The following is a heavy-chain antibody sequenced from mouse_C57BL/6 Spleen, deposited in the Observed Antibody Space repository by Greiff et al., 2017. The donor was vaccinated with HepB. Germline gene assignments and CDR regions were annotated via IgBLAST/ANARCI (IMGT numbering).Heavy chain of an antibody. CDR1: GYSFTGYY. CDR3: ARRGLRGY. D-gene: IGHD2-4*01. CDR2: INPSTGGT. V-gene: IGHV1-42*01. J-gene: IGHJ2*01. Sequence: VQLQQSGPELVKPGASVKISCKASGYSFTGYYMNWVKQSPEKSLEWIGEINPSTGGTTYNQKFKAKATLTVDKSSSTAYMQLKSLTSEDSAVYYCARRGLRGYWGQGTTLTVSS.